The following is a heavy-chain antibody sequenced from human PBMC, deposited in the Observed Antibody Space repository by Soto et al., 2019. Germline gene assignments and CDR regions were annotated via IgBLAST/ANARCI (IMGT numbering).Heavy chain of an antibody. J-gene: IGHJ4*02. CDR1: GGSISCGGYY. CDR2: IYYSGST. V-gene: IGHV4-31*03. D-gene: IGHD3-16*01. CDR3: ALRLGDPGRLYFDY. Sequence: TSETLSLTCTVSGGSISCGGYYCSWIRQHPGKGLEWIGYIYYSGSTYYNPSLKSRVSISVDTSKNQFSLKLSSVTAADTAVYYCALRLGDPGRLYFDYWGQGTLVTVSS.